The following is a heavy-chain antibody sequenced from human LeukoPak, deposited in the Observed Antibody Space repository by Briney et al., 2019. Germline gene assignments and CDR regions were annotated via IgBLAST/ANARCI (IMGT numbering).Heavy chain of an antibody. CDR3: ARANGDYGY. CDR1: GGSFSGYY. J-gene: IGHJ4*02. D-gene: IGHD4-17*01. V-gene: IGHV4-34*01. Sequence: SETLSLTCAVYGGSFSGYYWSWIRQPPGKGLEWIGEINHSGSTNYNPSLKSRVTISVDTSKNQCSLKLSSVTAADTAVYYCARANGDYGYWGQGTLVTVSS. CDR2: INHSGST.